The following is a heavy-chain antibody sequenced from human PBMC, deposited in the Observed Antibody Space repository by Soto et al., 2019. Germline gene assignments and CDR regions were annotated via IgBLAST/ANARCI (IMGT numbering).Heavy chain of an antibody. D-gene: IGHD6-13*01. CDR1: GGSISSGGYY. CDR3: ARDRRVAAAGPRFYYYGMDV. Sequence: ASETLSLTCTVSGGSISSGGYYWSWIRQHQGKGLDLIGYIYYSGSTYYNPSLKSRVTISVDTSKNQFSLKLSSVTAADTAVYYCARDRRVAAAGPRFYYYGMDVWGQGTTVTVSS. CDR2: IYYSGST. J-gene: IGHJ6*02. V-gene: IGHV4-31*03.